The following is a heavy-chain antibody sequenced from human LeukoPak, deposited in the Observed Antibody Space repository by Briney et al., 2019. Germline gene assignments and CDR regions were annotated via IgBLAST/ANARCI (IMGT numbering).Heavy chain of an antibody. CDR2: IRSKAYGGTT. D-gene: IGHD3-10*01. Sequence: GGSLRLSCTASGFTLGDYAMSWVRQAPGKGLEWVGFIRSKAYGGTTEYAASVKGRFTISRDDSKSIAYLQMNSLKTEDSAVYYCAREGVVRGVTTSGLDVWGQGTAVTVSS. CDR1: GFTLGDYA. J-gene: IGHJ6*02. CDR3: AREGVVRGVTTSGLDV. V-gene: IGHV3-49*04.